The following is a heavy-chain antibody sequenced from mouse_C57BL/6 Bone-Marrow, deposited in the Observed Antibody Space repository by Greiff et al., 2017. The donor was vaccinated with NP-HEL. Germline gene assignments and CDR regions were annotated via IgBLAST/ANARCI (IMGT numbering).Heavy chain of an antibody. CDR1: GFTFSDYG. J-gene: IGHJ2*01. Sequence: EVQRVESGGGLVKPGGSLKLSCAASGFTFSDYGMHWVRQAPEKGLEWVAYISSGSSTIYYADTVKGRFTISRYNAKNTLFLQMTSLRSEDTAMYYCARWTVVAADYWGQGTTLTVSS. CDR2: ISSGSSTI. CDR3: ARWTVVAADY. V-gene: IGHV5-17*01. D-gene: IGHD1-1*01.